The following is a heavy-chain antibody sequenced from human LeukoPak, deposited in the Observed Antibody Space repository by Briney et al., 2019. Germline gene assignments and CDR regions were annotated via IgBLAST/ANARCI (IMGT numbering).Heavy chain of an antibody. CDR3: ATADWFSFDF. CDR2: IKNDGSEK. D-gene: IGHD3-9*01. Sequence: GGSLRLSCAASGFTFISYWMSWVRQAPGKGLEWVATIKNDGSEKNYVDSVKGRFTISRDNAKNSLYLQMSGLRAEDTAVYFCATADWFSFDFWGQGTLVTVSS. V-gene: IGHV3-7*04. CDR1: GFTFISYW. J-gene: IGHJ4*02.